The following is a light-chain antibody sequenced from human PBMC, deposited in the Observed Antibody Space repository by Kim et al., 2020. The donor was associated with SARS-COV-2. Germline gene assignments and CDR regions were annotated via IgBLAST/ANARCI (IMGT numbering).Light chain of an antibody. Sequence: GQTVSIISQGDSLISYYASWYQQKPAQAPVLVIYGKNNRPSGIPDRFSGSSSGNTASLTITAGQAEDEADYYCNSRHSSGNQNLVFGGGTQLTVL. CDR2: GKN. J-gene: IGLJ2*01. V-gene: IGLV3-19*01. CDR1: SLISYY. CDR3: NSRHSSGNQNLV.